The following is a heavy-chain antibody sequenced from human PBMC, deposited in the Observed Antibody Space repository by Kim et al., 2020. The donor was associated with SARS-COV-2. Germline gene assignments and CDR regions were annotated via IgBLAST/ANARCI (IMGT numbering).Heavy chain of an antibody. CDR3: ARRDYYYGMDV. V-gene: IGHV3-66*01. CDR2: SK. J-gene: IGHJ6*02. Sequence: SKNYADPVQSRVTIPRETAKNTLYRQMNSLRAEDTAGYYCARRDYYYGMDVWGQGTTVTVSS.